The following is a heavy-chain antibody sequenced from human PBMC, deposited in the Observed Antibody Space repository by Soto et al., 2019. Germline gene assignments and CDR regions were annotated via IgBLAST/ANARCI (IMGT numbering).Heavy chain of an antibody. CDR1: GFSLNSTAVG. Sequence: QITLRESGPTLVKPTQTLTLTCSFSGFSLNSTAVGVNWIRPPPGKAPEWLALIYWDDDNRYSPSLKSRLTITKDTSKNQVVLTMTNMNPMDTATYYCAHGSGWLSDYWGQGALVTVSS. V-gene: IGHV2-5*02. J-gene: IGHJ4*02. CDR3: AHGSGWLSDY. CDR2: IYWDDDN. D-gene: IGHD6-13*01.